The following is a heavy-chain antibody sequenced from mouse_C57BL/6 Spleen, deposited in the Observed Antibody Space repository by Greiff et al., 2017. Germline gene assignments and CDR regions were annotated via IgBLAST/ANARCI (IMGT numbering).Heavy chain of an antibody. Sequence: EVHLVESGGGLVKPGGSLKLSCAASGFTFSSYTMSWVRQTPEKRLEWVATISGGGGNTYYPDSVKGRFTISRDNAKNTLYLQMSSLRSEDTAVYYCARHYYGSSYGFAYWGQGTLVTVSA. V-gene: IGHV5-9*04. D-gene: IGHD1-1*01. J-gene: IGHJ3*01. CDR1: GFTFSSYT. CDR2: ISGGGGNT. CDR3: ARHYYGSSYGFAY.